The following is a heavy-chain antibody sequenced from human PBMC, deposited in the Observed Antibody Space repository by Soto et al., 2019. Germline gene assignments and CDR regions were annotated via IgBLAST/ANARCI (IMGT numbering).Heavy chain of an antibody. CDR2: INHSGST. Sequence: SETLSLTCAVYGGSFSGYYWSWIRQPPGKGLEWIGEINHSGSTNYNPSLKSRVTISVDTSKNQFSLKLSSVTAADTAVYSCARGGVFGGIPNYLDYWGQGTLVTVSS. J-gene: IGHJ4*02. V-gene: IGHV4-34*01. CDR3: ARGGVFGGIPNYLDY. CDR1: GGSFSGYY. D-gene: IGHD3-16*02.